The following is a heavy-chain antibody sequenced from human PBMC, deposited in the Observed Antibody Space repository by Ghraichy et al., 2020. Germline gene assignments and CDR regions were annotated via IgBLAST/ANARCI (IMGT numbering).Heavy chain of an antibody. CDR1: GGSISSYY. Sequence: SETLSLTCTVSGGSISSYYWSWIRQPPGKGLEWIGYIYTSGSTNYNPSLKSRVTISVDTSKNQFSLKLSSVTAADTAVYYCARWGIAVAGGPDSGYFQHWGQGTLVTVSS. D-gene: IGHD6-19*01. CDR2: IYTSGST. J-gene: IGHJ1*01. CDR3: ARWGIAVAGGPDSGYFQH. V-gene: IGHV4-4*09.